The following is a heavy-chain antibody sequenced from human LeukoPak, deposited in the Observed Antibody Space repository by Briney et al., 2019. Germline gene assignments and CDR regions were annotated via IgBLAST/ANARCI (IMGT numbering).Heavy chain of an antibody. CDR3: ARVRPSSPYYYGMDV. CDR1: GFTFSDYY. V-gene: IGHV3-11*01. J-gene: IGHJ6*02. CDR2: ISSSGSTI. Sequence: GGSLRLSCAASGFTFSDYYMSWIRQAPGKGLEWVSYISSSGSTIYYADSVKGRFTISRDNAKNSLYLQMNSLRAEDTAVYYCARVRPSSPYYYGMDVWGQGTTVTVSS.